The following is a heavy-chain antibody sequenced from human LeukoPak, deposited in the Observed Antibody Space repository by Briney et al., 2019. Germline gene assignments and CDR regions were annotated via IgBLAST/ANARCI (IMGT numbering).Heavy chain of an antibody. CDR1: GGSIRSYH. D-gene: IGHD2-8*01. J-gene: IGHJ4*02. CDR2: INSRGHT. Sequence: SETLSLTCTVSGGSIRSYHWSWIRQSPGKALEWIAYINSRGHTKYNPSLKSRVTISMDTPKNKFSLKVSSVTDADTALYFCARTTSNGSADYWGQGTQVTVSA. V-gene: IGHV4-59*08. CDR3: ARTTSNGSADY.